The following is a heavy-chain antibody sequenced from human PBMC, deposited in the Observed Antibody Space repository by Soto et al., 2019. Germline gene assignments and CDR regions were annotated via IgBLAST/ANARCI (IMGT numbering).Heavy chain of an antibody. J-gene: IGHJ3*02. CDR3: ARGKLGTDDAFDI. Sequence: GGSLRLCRTASWFTFSNHSVSWVRQAPGKGLEWVSSISSSSSYIYYADSVKGRFTISRDNAKNSLYLQMNSLRAEDTAVYYCARGKLGTDDAFDIWGQGTMVTVSS. V-gene: IGHV3-21*01. CDR2: ISSSSSYI. CDR1: WFTFSNHS. D-gene: IGHD1-1*01.